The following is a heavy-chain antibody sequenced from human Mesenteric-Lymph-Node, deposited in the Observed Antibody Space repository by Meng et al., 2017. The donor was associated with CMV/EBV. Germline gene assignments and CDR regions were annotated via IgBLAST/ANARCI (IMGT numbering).Heavy chain of an antibody. CDR2: IYPGDSDT. J-gene: IGHJ4*02. CDR3: ARQRGSSGWEDY. Sequence: CKGAGYSFTSYGIGWVRQMPGKGLEWIGIIYPGDSDTRYSPSFQGQVTISADKSISTAYLQWSSLKASDTAMYYCARQRGSSGWEDYWGQGTLVTVPS. V-gene: IGHV5-51*01. CDR1: GYSFTSYG. D-gene: IGHD6-19*01.